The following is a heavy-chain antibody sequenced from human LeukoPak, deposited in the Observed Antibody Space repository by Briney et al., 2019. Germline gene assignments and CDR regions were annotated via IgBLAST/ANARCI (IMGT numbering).Heavy chain of an antibody. CDR1: GGSISSYY. D-gene: IGHD6-25*01. CDR2: INTSGST. J-gene: IGHJ5*02. V-gene: IGHV4-4*07. Sequence: SETLSLTCTVSGGSISSYYWTWIRQSAGKGLEWIGRINTSGSTDYNPSLRSRVTMSVNTSKNQFSLNLTSVTAADTAVYSCAREGGDPRWLDPWGQGTLVTVSS. CDR3: AREGGDPRWLDP.